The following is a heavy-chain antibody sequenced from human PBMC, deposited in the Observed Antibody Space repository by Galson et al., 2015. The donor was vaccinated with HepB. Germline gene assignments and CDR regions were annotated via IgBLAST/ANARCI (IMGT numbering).Heavy chain of an antibody. CDR1: GFTFSSYA. CDR3: AKGGRRTTVTIDNWFDP. CDR2: ISGSGGST. V-gene: IGHV3-23*01. D-gene: IGHD4-11*01. J-gene: IGHJ5*02. Sequence: SLRLYCAASGFTFSSYAMSWVRQAPGKGLEWVSAISGSGGSTYYADSVKGRFTISRDNSKNTLYRQMNSLRAEDTAVYYCAKGGRRTTVTIDNWFDPWGQGTLVTVSS.